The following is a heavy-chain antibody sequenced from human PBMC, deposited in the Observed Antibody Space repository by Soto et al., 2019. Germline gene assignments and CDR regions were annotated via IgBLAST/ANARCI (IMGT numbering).Heavy chain of an antibody. CDR1: GYTFTSYG. J-gene: IGHJ6*03. CDR3: AADPREEGRSYYYYMDV. V-gene: IGHV1-18*01. CDR2: ISAYNGNT. Sequence: GASVKVSCKASGYTFTSYGISSVRQAHGQGLEWMGWISAYNGNTNYAQKLQERVTITRDMSTSTAYMELSSLRSEDTAVYYCAADPREEGRSYYYYMDVWGKGTTVTVSS.